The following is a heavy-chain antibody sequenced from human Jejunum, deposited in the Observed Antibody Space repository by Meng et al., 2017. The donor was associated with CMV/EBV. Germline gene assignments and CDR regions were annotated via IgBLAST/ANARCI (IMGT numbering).Heavy chain of an antibody. J-gene: IGHJ5*02. CDR1: GFTLSSYD. Sequence: GFTLSSYDMNWVRQAPRRGLEWVSYISSKSDSIFQADSVKGRFTISRDNGKNSLYLQMNSLREEETAIYYCARATATVPGMNWFDPWGQGTLVTVSS. CDR2: ISSKSDSI. D-gene: IGHD4-11*01. V-gene: IGHV3-48*03. CDR3: ARATATVPGMNWFDP.